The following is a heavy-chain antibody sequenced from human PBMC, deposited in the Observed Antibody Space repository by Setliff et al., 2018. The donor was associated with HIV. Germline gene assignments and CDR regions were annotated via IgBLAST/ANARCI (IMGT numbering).Heavy chain of an antibody. D-gene: IGHD3-10*01. CDR2: ISSSSSYT. CDR1: GFTFSDYY. J-gene: IGHJ4*02. V-gene: IGHV3-11*03. Sequence: PGGSLRLSCAASGFTFSDYYMSWIRQAPGKGLEWVSYISSSSSYTNYADSVKGRFTISRDNAKNSLYLQMNSLRAEDTAVYYCARSLTYGSGSYPQLYYFDYWGQGTLVTVSS. CDR3: ARSLTYGSGSYPQLYYFDY.